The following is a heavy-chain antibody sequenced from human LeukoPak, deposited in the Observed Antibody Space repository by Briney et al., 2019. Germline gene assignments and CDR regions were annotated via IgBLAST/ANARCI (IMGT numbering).Heavy chain of an antibody. CDR1: GFTFSGSA. V-gene: IGHV3-73*01. CDR3: ASSFIDY. Sequence: GGSLRLSCAASGFTFSGSAMHWARQASGKGLEWIGRIRSKTNNYATVHAASVKGRFTISRDDSKNTAFLQMNSLKTEDTAVYYCASSFIDYWGRGTLVTVSS. J-gene: IGHJ4*02. CDR2: IRSKTNNYAT.